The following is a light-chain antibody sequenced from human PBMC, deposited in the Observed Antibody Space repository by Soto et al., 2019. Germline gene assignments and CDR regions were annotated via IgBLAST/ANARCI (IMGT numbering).Light chain of an antibody. CDR3: CSYAASPFV. CDR2: EGN. CDR1: SSDIGTYDF. Sequence: QSVLTQPASVSGSPGQSITISCTGSSSDIGTYDFVSWYQQHPGKAPKLMIYEGNQRPSGVSTRFSGSKSGNTASLTISGLQAEDEADYYCCSYAASPFVFGTGTKLTVL. J-gene: IGLJ1*01. V-gene: IGLV2-23*01.